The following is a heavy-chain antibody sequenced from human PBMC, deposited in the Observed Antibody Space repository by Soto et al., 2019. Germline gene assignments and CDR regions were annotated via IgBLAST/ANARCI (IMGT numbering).Heavy chain of an antibody. V-gene: IGHV3-48*03. CDR3: ARDRSLNFAVPTYGMDV. CDR1: GFTFSDHA. D-gene: IGHD3-3*01. Sequence: GGSLAVSCVVSGFTFSDHAMNWVRQAPGKGPEWISRIDESGGTTSYADSVKGRFTISRDNTRDSLYLHMSNLRAEDTAIYYCARDRSLNFAVPTYGMDVWGPGTTFTVSS. CDR2: IDESGGTT. J-gene: IGHJ6*02.